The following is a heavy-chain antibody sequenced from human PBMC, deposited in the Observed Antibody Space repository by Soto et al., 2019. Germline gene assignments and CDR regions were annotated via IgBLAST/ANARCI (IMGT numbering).Heavy chain of an antibody. J-gene: IGHJ4*02. D-gene: IGHD3-22*01. CDR1: GGSISSGDNY. CDR2: IYYSRST. CDR3: ARYVPPDYNDRSGPDTVDY. V-gene: IGHV4-30-4*01. Sequence: PSETLSLTCTVSGGSISSGDNYWGWIRQPPGKGLEWIGYIYYSRSTYYNPSLKSLVTISVDTSKNQFSLKLSPVTAADTAVYYCARYVPPDYNDRSGPDTVDYWGQGTMVTVSS.